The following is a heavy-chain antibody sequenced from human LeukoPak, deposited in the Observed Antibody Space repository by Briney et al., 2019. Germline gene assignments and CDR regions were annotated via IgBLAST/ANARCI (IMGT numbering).Heavy chain of an antibody. Sequence: SETLSLTCTVSGGSISSSSYYWGWIRQPPGKGLEWIGSIYYSGSTYYNPSPKSRVTISVDTSKNQFSLKLSSVAAADTAVYYCARAGSSGWSEYFQHWGQGTLVTVS. CDR2: IYYSGST. V-gene: IGHV4-39*01. CDR3: ARAGSSGWSEYFQH. D-gene: IGHD6-19*01. CDR1: GGSISSSSYY. J-gene: IGHJ1*01.